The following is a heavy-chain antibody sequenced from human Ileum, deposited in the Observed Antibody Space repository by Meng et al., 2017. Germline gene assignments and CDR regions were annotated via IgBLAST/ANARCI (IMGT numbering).Heavy chain of an antibody. J-gene: IGHJ4*02. CDR1: DSTFTGYG. CDR3: ARGTPGRSYSDY. CDR2: LGAHDGDT. Sequence: QVLPVQSGTEVKKPGASVKVSCKASDSTFTGYGVSWVRQAPGQGLEWMAWLGAHDGDTSHAPKFQGRVTVSADRPTATAYMELRSLRSDDTAVYYCARGTPGRSYSDYWGQGTLVTVSS. D-gene: IGHD3-10*01. V-gene: IGHV1-18*01.